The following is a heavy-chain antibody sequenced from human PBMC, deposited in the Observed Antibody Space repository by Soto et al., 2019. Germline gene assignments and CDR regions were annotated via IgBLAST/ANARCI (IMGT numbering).Heavy chain of an antibody. CDR2: IYYSGST. D-gene: IGHD5-18*01. Sequence: PSETLSLTCTVSGGTISSGGYYWSWIRQNPGKGLEWIGYIYYSGSTYYNPSLKSRVTISVDTSNNQLSLKLSSGAAADTGVYYCVRLSSGIDSYGHPDCGFDIWGEETIVAVSS. CDR3: VRLSSGIDSYGHPDCGFDI. V-gene: IGHV4-31*03. J-gene: IGHJ3*02. CDR1: GGTISSGGYY.